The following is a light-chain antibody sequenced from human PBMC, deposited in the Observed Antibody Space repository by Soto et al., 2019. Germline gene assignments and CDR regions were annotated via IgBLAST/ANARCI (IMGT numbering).Light chain of an antibody. J-gene: IGLJ2*01. CDR2: LNSDGSL. CDR3: QTWGSGSVV. CDR1: SGHSHYA. Sequence: QLVLTQSPSASASLGGSVKLTCTLSSGHSHYAIAWHQQQPEKGPRYLMKLNSDGSLTKGDGIPDRFSGSSSGAERYLTISSLQSEDEADYYCQTWGSGSVVFGGRTKLTVL. V-gene: IGLV4-69*01.